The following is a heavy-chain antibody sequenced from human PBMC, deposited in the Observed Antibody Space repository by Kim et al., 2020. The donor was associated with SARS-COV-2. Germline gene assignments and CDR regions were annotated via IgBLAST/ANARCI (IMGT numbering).Heavy chain of an antibody. Sequence: SETLSLTCTVSGGSISSSSYHWGWIRQPPGKTLEWIGNIYYSGSAYYNPSLNSRGTISVDTSKNQLSLKLTSVDAADTAVYYCVRIRIESGGWLPFDYWGQGTLVTVSS. CDR1: GGSISSSSYH. CDR3: VRIRIESGGWLPFDY. CDR2: IYYSGSA. D-gene: IGHD6-19*01. V-gene: IGHV4-39*01. J-gene: IGHJ4*02.